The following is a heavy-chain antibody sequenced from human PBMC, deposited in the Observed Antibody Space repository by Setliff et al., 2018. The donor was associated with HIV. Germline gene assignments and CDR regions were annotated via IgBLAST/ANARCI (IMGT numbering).Heavy chain of an antibody. CDR2: INHVGIT. CDR1: GGSFSGYY. Sequence: SETLSLTCAVHGGSFSGYYWSWIRQSPGEGLEWIGEINHVGITNYNPSLKSRVTISVDTSKNQFSLKLNSVTAADTALYYCARSSSSSCRFDYWGQGTLVTVSS. CDR3: ARSSSSSCRFDY. J-gene: IGHJ4*02. V-gene: IGHV4-34*01. D-gene: IGHD6-6*01.